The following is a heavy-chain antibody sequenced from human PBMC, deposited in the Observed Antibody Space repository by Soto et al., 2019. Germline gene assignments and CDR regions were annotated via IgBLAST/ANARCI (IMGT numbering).Heavy chain of an antibody. V-gene: IGHV3-21*01. J-gene: IGHJ4*02. CDR3: ARGQSGGTWEPGSNYYFDS. D-gene: IGHD2-15*01. CDR1: GFSFSDFT. Sequence: EVQLVESGGGLVKPGGSLRLSCAASGFSFSDFTMTWVRQAPATGLEWVSSISSHSGYIYYADSVKGRFTISRDDAKNSLYLQVNSLRGDDTAVYYCARGQSGGTWEPGSNYYFDSWGQGTLVTVSS. CDR2: ISSHSGYI.